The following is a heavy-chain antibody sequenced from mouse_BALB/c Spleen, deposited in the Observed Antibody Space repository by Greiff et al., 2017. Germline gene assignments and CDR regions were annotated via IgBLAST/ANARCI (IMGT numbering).Heavy chain of an antibody. CDR1: GYSFTSYW. V-gene: IGHV1S127*01. J-gene: IGHJ3*02. CDR3: ASNG. CDR2: IDPSDSET. Sequence: QVQLQQSGTVLARPGASVKMSCKASGYSFTSYWMPWVKQRPGQGLEWIGMIDPSDSETRLIQKFKDKATLTVDKSSSSAYMQLSSPTSEDSAVYYCASNGWGKGTVVTGSA.